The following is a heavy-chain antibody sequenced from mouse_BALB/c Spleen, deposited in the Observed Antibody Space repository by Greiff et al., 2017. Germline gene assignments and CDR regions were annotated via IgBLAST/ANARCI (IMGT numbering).Heavy chain of an antibody. CDR2: INPSTGYT. Sequence: VKLMESGAELAKPGASVKMSCKASGYTFTSYWMHWVKQRPGQGLEWIGYINPSTGYTEYNQKFKDKATLTADKSSSTAYMQLSSLTSEDSAVYYCARAESNPAYWGQGTLVTVSA. J-gene: IGHJ3*01. D-gene: IGHD6-1*01. V-gene: IGHV1-7*01. CDR3: ARAESNPAY. CDR1: GYTFTSYW.